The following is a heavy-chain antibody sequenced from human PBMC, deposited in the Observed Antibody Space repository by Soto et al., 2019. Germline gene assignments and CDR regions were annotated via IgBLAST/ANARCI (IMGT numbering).Heavy chain of an antibody. J-gene: IGHJ4*02. V-gene: IGHV3-21*01. CDR2: ISSTTNYI. Sequence: PGGSLRLSCAASGFTFTRYSMNWVRQAPGKGLEWVSSISSTTNYIYYADSMKGRFNVSRDNAKNSVYLEMNSLSAEDTAVYYCARESEDLTSNFDYWGQGTLVTVSS. CDR1: GFTFTRYS. CDR3: ARESEDLTSNFDY.